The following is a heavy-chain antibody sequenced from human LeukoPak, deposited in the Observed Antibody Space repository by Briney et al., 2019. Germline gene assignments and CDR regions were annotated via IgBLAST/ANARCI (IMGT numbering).Heavy chain of an antibody. CDR2: IYYSGST. Sequence: SETLSLTCTVSGGSISSGDSYWSWIRQSPGKGLEWIGYIYYSGSTYYNPSLKSRLTISVDTSKNQFSLKLSSVTAADTAVYYCARVSPFSSSWYFFDCWGQGTLVTVSS. CDR3: ARVSPFSSSWYFFDC. CDR1: GGSISSGDSY. V-gene: IGHV4-30-4*01. J-gene: IGHJ4*02. D-gene: IGHD6-13*01.